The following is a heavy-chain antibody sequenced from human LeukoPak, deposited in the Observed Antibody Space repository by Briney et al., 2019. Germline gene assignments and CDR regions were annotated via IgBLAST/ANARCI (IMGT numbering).Heavy chain of an antibody. V-gene: IGHV1-69*06. CDR3: ARAWIFGVVDGYYYYYYMDV. CDR2: IIPIFGTA. CDR1: GGTFSSYA. J-gene: IGHJ6*03. D-gene: IGHD3-3*01. Sequence: ASVKVSCKASGGTFSSYAISWVRQAPGQGLEWMGGIIPIFGTANYAQKFQGRVTITADKSTSTAYMELSSLRSEDTAVYYSARAWIFGVVDGYYYYYYMDVWGKGTTVTVSS.